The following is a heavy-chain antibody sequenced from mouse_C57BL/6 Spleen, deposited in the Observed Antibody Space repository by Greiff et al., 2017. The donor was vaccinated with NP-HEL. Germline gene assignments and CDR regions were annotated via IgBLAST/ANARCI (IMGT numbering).Heavy chain of an antibody. CDR2: INPSSGYT. CDR1: GYTFTSYT. CDR3: ARTHER. J-gene: IGHJ2*01. V-gene: IGHV1-4*01. Sequence: VMLVESGAELARPGASVKMSCKASGYTFTSYTMHWVKQRPGQGLEWIGYINPSSGYTKYNQKFKDKATLTADKSSSTAYMQLSSLTSEGSAVYYCARTHERWGQVTTLTVSS.